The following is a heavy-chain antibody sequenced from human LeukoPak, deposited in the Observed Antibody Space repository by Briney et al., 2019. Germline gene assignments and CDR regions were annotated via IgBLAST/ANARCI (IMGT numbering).Heavy chain of an antibody. CDR2: ISWNSGSI. V-gene: IGHV3-9*01. J-gene: IGHJ3*02. CDR3: AKDKYYYSRNDAFDI. CDR1: GFTFDDYA. Sequence: GGSLRLSCAASGFTFDDYAMHWVRQAPGKGLEWVSGISWNSGSIGYADSVKGRFTISRDNAKNSLYLQMNSLRAEDTALYYCAKDKYYYSRNDAFDIWGQGTMVTVSS. D-gene: IGHD3-22*01.